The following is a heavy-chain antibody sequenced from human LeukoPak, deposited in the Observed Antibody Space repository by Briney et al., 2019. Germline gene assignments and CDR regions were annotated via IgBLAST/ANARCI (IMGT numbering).Heavy chain of an antibody. D-gene: IGHD3-22*01. V-gene: IGHV1-2*02. CDR1: GYNFIGYY. CDR3: AKGGRNLDDSPFDS. Sequence: GPAVKVSCKTSGYNFIGYYIHWVRQAPGQGLEWMGWINPNSGGASYAPKFQDRVTMTKDTSITTVYMDLSSLRSDDTAVYYCAKGGRNLDDSPFDSWGQGNLVTVTS. CDR2: INPNSGGA. J-gene: IGHJ4*02.